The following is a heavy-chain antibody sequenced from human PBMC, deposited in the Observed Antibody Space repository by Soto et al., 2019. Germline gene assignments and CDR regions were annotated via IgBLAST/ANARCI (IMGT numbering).Heavy chain of an antibody. Sequence: ASVKVSCTTSGGTFRTYTINWVRQAPGQGLEWMGRIIPILDVANYAQKFQGRVTITRDTSASTAYMELSSLRSEDTAVYYCASYDYYDSSGYYYSYFQHWGQGTLVTVSS. CDR1: GGTFRTYT. J-gene: IGHJ1*01. CDR3: ASYDYYDSSGYYYSYFQH. V-gene: IGHV1-69*02. CDR2: IIPILDVA. D-gene: IGHD3-22*01.